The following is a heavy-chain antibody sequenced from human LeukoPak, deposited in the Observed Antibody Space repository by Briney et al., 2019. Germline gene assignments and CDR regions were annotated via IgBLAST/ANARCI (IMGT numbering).Heavy chain of an antibody. Sequence: GGSLRLSCAASGFTFSSYGMHWVRQAPGKGLEWVAVISYDGSNKYYADSVKGRFTISRDNSKNTLYLQMNSLRAEDTAVYYCAKAQDADYGDSRGYYFDYWGQGTLVTVSS. CDR1: GFTFSSYG. V-gene: IGHV3-30*18. CDR2: ISYDGSNK. J-gene: IGHJ4*02. D-gene: IGHD4-17*01. CDR3: AKAQDADYGDSRGYYFDY.